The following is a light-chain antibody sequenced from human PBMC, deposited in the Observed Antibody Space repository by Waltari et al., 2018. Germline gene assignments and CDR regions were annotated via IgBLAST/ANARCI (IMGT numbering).Light chain of an antibody. CDR3: QQYDNLLRT. Sequence: DIQMTQSPSSLSASVGARVTITCQASQDISNYLNWYQQKPGKAPKLLIYDASNLETGVPSRFSGSGSGTDFTFTISSLQPEDIATYYCQQYDNLLRTFGQGTKLEIK. CDR2: DAS. CDR1: QDISNY. V-gene: IGKV1-33*01. J-gene: IGKJ2*01.